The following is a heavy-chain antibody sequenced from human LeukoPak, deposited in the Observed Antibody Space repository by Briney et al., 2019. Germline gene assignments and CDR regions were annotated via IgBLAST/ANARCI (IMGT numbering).Heavy chain of an antibody. J-gene: IGHJ5*02. CDR1: GYSISSGYY. CDR3: ASTFITMVRGKYWFDP. D-gene: IGHD3-10*01. CDR2: FYHSGST. Sequence: SETLSLTCTVSGYSISSGYYWGWIRQPPGKGLEWIGTFYHSGSTYYNPSLKSRVTISVDTSKNQFSLKLSSVTAADTAVYYCASTFITMVRGKYWFDPWGQGTLVTVSS. V-gene: IGHV4-38-2*02.